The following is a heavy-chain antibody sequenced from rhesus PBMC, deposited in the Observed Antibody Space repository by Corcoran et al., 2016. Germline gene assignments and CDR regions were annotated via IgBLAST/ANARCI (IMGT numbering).Heavy chain of an antibody. CDR3: ARSHFAPGFDY. Sequence: QVHLLQSGPGVQQPGASVKVSCKASGYPFTPYALNWVRQTRGQRLECMGWINTDTGNPTYAQAFKERFTFSLDTTITTAYLQISSLKAEDTAVYYCARSHFAPGFDYWGQGVLVTVSS. CDR2: INTDTGNP. V-gene: IGHV7-114*01. J-gene: IGHJ4*01. CDR1: GYPFTPYA. D-gene: IGHD3S6*01.